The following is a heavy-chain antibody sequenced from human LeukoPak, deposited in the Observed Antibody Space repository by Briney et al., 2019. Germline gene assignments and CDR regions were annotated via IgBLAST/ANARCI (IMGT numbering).Heavy chain of an antibody. CDR3: ARVVVRNWFDP. Sequence: PETLSLTCTVSGGSISSYYWSWIRQPPGKGLEWIGYIYYSGSTNYNPSLKSRVTISVDTSKNQFSLKLSSVTAADTAVYYCARVVVRNWFDPWGQGTLVTVSS. D-gene: IGHD6-6*01. CDR1: GGSISSYY. J-gene: IGHJ5*02. V-gene: IGHV4-59*12. CDR2: IYYSGST.